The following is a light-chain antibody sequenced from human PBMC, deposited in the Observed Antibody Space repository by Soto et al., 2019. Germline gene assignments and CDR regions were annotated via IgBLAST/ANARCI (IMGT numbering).Light chain of an antibody. J-gene: IGLJ2*01. CDR2: RNS. Sequence: QSVLTQPHSASGTPGQRVTISCSGSSSNIGSNYVFWYQQLPGTAPKVLMYRNSQRPSGVPDRFSGSKSGTSASLALSGLRSEDEDDYDCASWDDSLSGFVVFGGGTKLTVL. CDR1: SSNIGSNY. V-gene: IGLV1-47*01. CDR3: ASWDDSLSGFVV.